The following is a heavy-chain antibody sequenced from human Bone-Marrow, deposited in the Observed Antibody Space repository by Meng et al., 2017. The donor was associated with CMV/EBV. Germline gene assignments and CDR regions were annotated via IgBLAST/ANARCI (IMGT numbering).Heavy chain of an antibody. D-gene: IGHD3-10*01. CDR1: GFTFSSYG. CDR2: IRYDGSNK. CDR3: ARDGEYFPDPYYYYTMDV. V-gene: IGHV3-30*02. Sequence: GGSLRLSCAASGFTFSSYGMHWVRQAPGKELEWVAFIRYDGSNKYYADSVKGRFTISRDNSKNTLYLQMNSLRAEDTAVYYCARDGEYFPDPYYYYTMDVWGQGNTVNVSS. J-gene: IGHJ6*01.